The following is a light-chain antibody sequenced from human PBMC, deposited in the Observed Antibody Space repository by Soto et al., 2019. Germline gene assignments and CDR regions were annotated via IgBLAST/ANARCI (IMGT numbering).Light chain of an antibody. V-gene: IGLV2-11*01. CDR1: SSDVGAYNY. J-gene: IGLJ2*01. CDR3: CSYAGSYTVI. CDR2: DVS. Sequence: QSVLTQPRSVSGSPGQSVTISCTGTSSDVGAYNYVSWYQHHPGKAPKLMIYDVSKGPSGVPDRFSGSKSGNTASLTISGLQAEDEADYYCCSYAGSYTVIFGGGTKLTVL.